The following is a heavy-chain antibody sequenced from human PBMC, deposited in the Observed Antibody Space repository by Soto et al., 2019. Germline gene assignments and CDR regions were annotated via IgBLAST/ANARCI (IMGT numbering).Heavy chain of an antibody. CDR3: ARASVPAHSFGINTWLDP. Sequence: QVHLVQSGAELKKPGESVKVSCKTSGYSFSDYGSNWVRQAPGQGLQWVGWMSIDNDERKYAENLQGRATMTTETSTNTAFLEVRSLRSDDTAVYYCARASVPAHSFGINTWLDPWGQGTLVTVSS. CDR1: GYSFSDYG. CDR2: MSIDNDER. D-gene: IGHD5-18*01. J-gene: IGHJ5*02. V-gene: IGHV1-18*04.